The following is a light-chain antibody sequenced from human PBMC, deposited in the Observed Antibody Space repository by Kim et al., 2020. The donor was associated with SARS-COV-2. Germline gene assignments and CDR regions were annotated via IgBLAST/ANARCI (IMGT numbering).Light chain of an antibody. CDR1: QSVSSN. V-gene: IGKV3-15*01. Sequence: VSPGERATLSCRASQSVSSNLAWYQQKPGQAPRLLIYGASTRATGVPARFSGSGSGTEFTLTIGSLQSEDFAVYYCQHYNGWPPYTFGQGTKLEI. J-gene: IGKJ2*01. CDR2: GAS. CDR3: QHYNGWPPYT.